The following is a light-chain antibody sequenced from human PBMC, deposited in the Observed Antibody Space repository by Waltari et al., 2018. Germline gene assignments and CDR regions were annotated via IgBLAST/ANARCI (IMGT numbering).Light chain of an antibody. CDR2: KAS. CDR3: QQYSNYPWT. Sequence: DIQMTQSPSTLSASVGDRVTITCRASQIISGWLAWYQQQPGKAPKLLIHKASVLESGVPSRFSGSGSGSGIEFTLNISSLQPDDFATYHCQQYSNYPWTFGQGTRVEIK. V-gene: IGKV1-5*03. CDR1: QIISGW. J-gene: IGKJ1*01.